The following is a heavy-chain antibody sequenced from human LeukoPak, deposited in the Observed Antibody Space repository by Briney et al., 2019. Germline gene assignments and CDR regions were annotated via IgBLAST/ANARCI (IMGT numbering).Heavy chain of an antibody. Sequence: ASVKVSCKASGYTFTCYYMHWVRQAPGQGLEWMGWINPNSGGTNYAQKFQGRVTMTRDTSISTAYMELSRLRSDDTAVYYCARGMLSGYDLWAIDYWGQGTLVTVSS. CDR1: GYTFTCYY. V-gene: IGHV1-2*02. J-gene: IGHJ4*02. D-gene: IGHD5-12*01. CDR2: INPNSGGT. CDR3: ARGMLSGYDLWAIDY.